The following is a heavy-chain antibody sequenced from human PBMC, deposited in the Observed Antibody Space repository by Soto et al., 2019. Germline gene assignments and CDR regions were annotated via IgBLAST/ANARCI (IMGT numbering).Heavy chain of an antibody. CDR2: ISGSDGKT. V-gene: IGHV3-23*01. Sequence: GGSLRLSCAVSGFSFGSYALSWVRQAPGKGLEWVSTISGSDGKTFYADSVKGRFSISRDTSQSTLYLQMNSLRADDTAMYYCARWSYLDYWGQGXRVTVYS. D-gene: IGHD3-3*01. CDR3: ARWSYLDY. CDR1: GFSFGSYA. J-gene: IGHJ4*02.